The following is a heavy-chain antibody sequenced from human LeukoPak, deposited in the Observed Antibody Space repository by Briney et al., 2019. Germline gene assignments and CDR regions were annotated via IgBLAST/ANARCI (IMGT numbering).Heavy chain of an antibody. CDR1: GFTFSSYA. J-gene: IGHJ4*02. V-gene: IGHV3-30-3*01. Sequence: PGGSLRLSCAASGFTFSSYAMHWVRQAPGKGLEWVAVISYDGSNKYYADSVKGQFTISRDNSKNTLYLQMNSLRAEDTAVYYCAISIDYGAPFDYWGQGTLVTVSS. CDR2: ISYDGSNK. D-gene: IGHD4-17*01. CDR3: AISIDYGAPFDY.